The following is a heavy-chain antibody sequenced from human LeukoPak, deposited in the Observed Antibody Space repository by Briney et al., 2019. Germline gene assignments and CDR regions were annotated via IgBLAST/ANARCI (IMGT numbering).Heavy chain of an antibody. Sequence: GGSLRLSCAASGFTFSSYAMSWVRQAPGKGLEWVSAISGSGGSTYYADSVKGRFTISRDNSKNTLYLQMNSPRAEDTAVYYCAKDLRKPIIAVAGPDAFDIWGQGTMVTISS. V-gene: IGHV3-23*01. D-gene: IGHD6-19*01. CDR2: ISGSGGST. J-gene: IGHJ3*02. CDR3: AKDLRKPIIAVAGPDAFDI. CDR1: GFTFSSYA.